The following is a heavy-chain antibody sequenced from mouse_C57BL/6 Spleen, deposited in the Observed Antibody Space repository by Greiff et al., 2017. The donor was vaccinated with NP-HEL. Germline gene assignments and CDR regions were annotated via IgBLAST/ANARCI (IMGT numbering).Heavy chain of an antibody. J-gene: IGHJ4*01. CDR1: GYTFTDYY. CDR2: IYPGSGNT. D-gene: IGHD1-1*01. CDR3: ARIYDGSSYGYAMDY. V-gene: IGHV1-76*01. Sequence: QVQLQQSGAELVRPGASVKLSCKASGYTFTDYYINWVKQRPGQGLEWIARIYPGSGNTNYNEKFKGKATLTAEKSSSTAYMQLSSLTSEDSAVYFCARIYDGSSYGYAMDYWGQGTSVTVSS.